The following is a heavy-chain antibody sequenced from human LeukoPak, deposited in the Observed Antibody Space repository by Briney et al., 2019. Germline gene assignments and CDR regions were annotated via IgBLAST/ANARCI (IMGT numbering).Heavy chain of an antibody. V-gene: IGHV4-31*03. J-gene: IGHJ4*02. CDR1: GGSISSGGYY. CDR2: IYYSGST. D-gene: IGHD2-21*02. CDR3: ARLNLLAYCGGDCYSPPYYFDY. Sequence: SETLSLTCTVSGGSISSGGYYWSWIRQHPGKGLEWIGYIYYSGSTYYNPSLKSRVTISVDTSKNQFSLKLSSVTAADTAVYYCARLNLLAYCGGDCYSPPYYFDYWGQGTLVIVSS.